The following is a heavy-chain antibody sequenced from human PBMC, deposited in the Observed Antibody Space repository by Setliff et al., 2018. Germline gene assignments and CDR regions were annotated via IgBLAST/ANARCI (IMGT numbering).Heavy chain of an antibody. V-gene: IGHV4-38-2*01. Sequence: SETLSLTCAVSGYSISSGYYWGWIRQPPGKGLEWTGSIYHSGSTYYNPSLKSRVTISVDTSKNQFSLKLSSVTAADTAVYYCARSAGYSSSWYNYYYGMDVWGQGTTVTVSS. D-gene: IGHD6-13*01. CDR1: GYSISSGYY. CDR3: ARSAGYSSSWYNYYYGMDV. CDR2: IYHSGST. J-gene: IGHJ6*02.